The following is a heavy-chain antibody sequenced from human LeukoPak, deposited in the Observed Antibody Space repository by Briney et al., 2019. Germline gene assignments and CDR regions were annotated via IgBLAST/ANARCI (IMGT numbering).Heavy chain of an antibody. D-gene: IGHD2-2*01. CDR1: GYTFTSYG. Sequence: EASVKVSCKASGYTFTSYGISWVRQAPGQGLEWMGWISAYNGNTNYAQKLQGRVTMTTDTSTSTAYMELRSLRSDDTAVYYCARVYSLDQLQILGTDYWGQGTLVTVSS. J-gene: IGHJ4*02. V-gene: IGHV1-18*01. CDR3: ARVYSLDQLQILGTDY. CDR2: ISAYNGNT.